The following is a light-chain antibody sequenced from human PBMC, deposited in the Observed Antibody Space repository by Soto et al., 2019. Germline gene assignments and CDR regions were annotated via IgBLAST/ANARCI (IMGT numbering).Light chain of an antibody. CDR3: KKYSSVPV. CDR1: QDIRNF. J-gene: IGKJ3*01. Sequence: DIQMTQSPTSLSASVGDRVTITCRASQDIRNFVAWYQQKPGNAPKLMIYTASTLQSGVPSRFSGSGSGTDFTLTINNLQPEDDATYSCKKYSSVPVFGPGTKVEIK. CDR2: TAS. V-gene: IGKV1-27*01.